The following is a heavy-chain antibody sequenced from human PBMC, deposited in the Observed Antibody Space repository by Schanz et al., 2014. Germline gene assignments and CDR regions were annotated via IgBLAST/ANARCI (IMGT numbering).Heavy chain of an antibody. Sequence: EVQLVESGGGLIQPGGSLRLSCAVSGFTVSSNYMSWVRQAPGKGLEWVSTVYMSAASTRYADSVKGRFIISRDSSKNTLFLQMNSLRPEDTALYYCAKDPHRDYGGKPQTFDIWGQGTMVTVSS. V-gene: IGHV3-53*01. CDR1: GFTVSSNY. CDR2: VYMSAAST. D-gene: IGHD4-17*01. J-gene: IGHJ3*02. CDR3: AKDPHRDYGGKPQTFDI.